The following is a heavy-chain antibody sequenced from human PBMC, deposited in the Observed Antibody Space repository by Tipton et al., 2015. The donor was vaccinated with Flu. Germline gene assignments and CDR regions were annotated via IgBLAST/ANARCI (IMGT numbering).Heavy chain of an antibody. V-gene: IGHV4-39*07. CDR1: GGSISSSSYY. Sequence: TLSLTCTVSGGSISSSSYYWGWIRQPPGKGLEWIGSIYYSGGTYYNPSLKSRVTISVDTSKNQFSLKLSSVTAADTAVYYCARGRFVLIGEGPDPYYFDYWGQGTLVTVSS. CDR2: IYYSGGT. CDR3: ARGRFVLIGEGPDPYYFDY. D-gene: IGHD1-14*01. J-gene: IGHJ4*02.